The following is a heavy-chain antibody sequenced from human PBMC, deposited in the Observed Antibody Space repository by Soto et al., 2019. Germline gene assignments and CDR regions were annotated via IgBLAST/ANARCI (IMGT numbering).Heavy chain of an antibody. V-gene: IGHV4-34*01. J-gene: IGHJ5*02. CDR2: INHSGST. Sequence: QVQLQQWGAGLLKPSETLSLTCAVYGGSFSGYYWSWIRQPPGKGLEWIGEINHSGSTNYNPSLKSRVTISVDTSKKQFSLKLSSVTAADTAVYYCARGSGITIFGVVIVFDPWGQGTLVTVSS. CDR1: GGSFSGYY. CDR3: ARGSGITIFGVVIVFDP. D-gene: IGHD3-3*01.